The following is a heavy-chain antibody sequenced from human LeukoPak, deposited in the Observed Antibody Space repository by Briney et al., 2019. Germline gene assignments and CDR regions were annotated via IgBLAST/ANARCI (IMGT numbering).Heavy chain of an antibody. D-gene: IGHD5-12*01. J-gene: IGHJ4*02. Sequence: GGSLRLSCAAPGFTFSSYEMNWVRQAPGKGLEWVSYINSGSTIYYADSVKGRFTISRDNAKNSLYLQMNSLRAEDTAVYYCAREILVATIGNYFDYWGQGTLVTVSS. CDR2: INSGSTI. V-gene: IGHV3-48*03. CDR1: GFTFSSYE. CDR3: AREILVATIGNYFDY.